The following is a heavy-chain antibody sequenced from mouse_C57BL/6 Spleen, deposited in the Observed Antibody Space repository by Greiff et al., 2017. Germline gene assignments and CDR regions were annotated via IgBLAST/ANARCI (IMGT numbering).Heavy chain of an antibody. Sequence: VQLQQSGAELVRPGASVTLSCKASGYTFTDYEMHWVKQTPVHGLEWIGAIDPETGGTAYNQKFKGKAILTADQSSSTAYMELRSLTSEDSAVYYCTRYPTHYGSSPYAMDYWGQGTSVTVSS. CDR3: TRYPTHYGSSPYAMDY. D-gene: IGHD1-1*01. V-gene: IGHV1-15*01. CDR1: GYTFTDYE. CDR2: IDPETGGT. J-gene: IGHJ4*01.